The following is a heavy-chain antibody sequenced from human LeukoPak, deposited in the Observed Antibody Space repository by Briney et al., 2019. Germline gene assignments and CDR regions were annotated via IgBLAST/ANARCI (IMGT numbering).Heavy chain of an antibody. CDR3: AKGGVRTGTKKNWFDP. CDR2: ISGSGGST. CDR1: GFTFSGSA. J-gene: IGHJ5*02. Sequence: GGSLRLSCAASGFTFSGSAMHWVRQASGKGLEWVSAISGSGGSTYYADSVKGRFTISRDNSKNTLYLQMNSLRAEDTAVYCCAKGGVRTGTKKNWFDPWGQGTLVTVSS. D-gene: IGHD1-7*01. V-gene: IGHV3-23*01.